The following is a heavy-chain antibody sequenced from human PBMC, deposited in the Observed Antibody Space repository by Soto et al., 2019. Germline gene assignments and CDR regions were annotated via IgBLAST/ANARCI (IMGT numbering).Heavy chain of an antibody. CDR3: ARGRFPTVTNKVVPGAHWYFDL. D-gene: IGHD4-4*01. Sequence: QVQLQQWGAGLLKPSETLSLTCAVYGGSFSGYYWSWIRQPPGKGLEWIGEINHSGSTNYNPSLKSRVTISVDTSKNQFSLKLSSVTAADTAVYYCARGRFPTVTNKVVPGAHWYFDLWGRGTLVTVSS. J-gene: IGHJ2*01. CDR2: INHSGST. V-gene: IGHV4-34*01. CDR1: GGSFSGYY.